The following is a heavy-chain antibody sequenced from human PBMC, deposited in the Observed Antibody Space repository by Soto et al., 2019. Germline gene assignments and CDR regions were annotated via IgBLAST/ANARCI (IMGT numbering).Heavy chain of an antibody. CDR2: IVPIFGSR. D-gene: IGHD5-12*01. V-gene: IGHV1-69*12. CDR1: GDSFSNYA. Sequence: QVQLVQSGAEVKKPGSSVKVSCKASGDSFSNYAMSWVRQAPGQGLEWMGGIVPIFGSRSYAQKFQGRITIIGDESTSTAYMELSGLRCDDTAVYYCARDGDSGTYEYWGQGTLVTVSS. CDR3: ARDGDSGTYEY. J-gene: IGHJ4*02.